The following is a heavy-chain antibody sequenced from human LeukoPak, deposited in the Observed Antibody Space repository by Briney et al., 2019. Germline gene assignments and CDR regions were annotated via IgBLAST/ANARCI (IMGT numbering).Heavy chain of an antibody. CDR1: GYTFTSYG. D-gene: IGHD6-13*01. CDR3: ATGMYSRPSYYYYYVDV. V-gene: IGHV1-18*01. J-gene: IGHJ6*03. Sequence: ASVKVSCKASGYTFTSYGISWVRQAPGQGLEWMGWISAYNGNTNYAQKLQGRVTMTTDTSTSTAYMELRSLRSDDTAVYYCATGMYSRPSYYYYYVDVWGKGTTVTVSS. CDR2: ISAYNGNT.